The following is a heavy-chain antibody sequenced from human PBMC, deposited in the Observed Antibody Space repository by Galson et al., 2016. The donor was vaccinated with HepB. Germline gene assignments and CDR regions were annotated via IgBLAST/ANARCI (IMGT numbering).Heavy chain of an antibody. V-gene: IGHV1-2*02. CDR2: INPNNAAT. Sequence: SVKVSCKASGYTFTDYYIHWVRQAPGQGLEWMGWINPNNAATNSAQKFQGRVTMTRDTSISAAYMELSRLRSDDTAVYFCARVNSGYDNWGRGTLVTVSS. J-gene: IGHJ4*02. D-gene: IGHD5-12*01. CDR1: GYTFTDYY. CDR3: ARVNSGYDN.